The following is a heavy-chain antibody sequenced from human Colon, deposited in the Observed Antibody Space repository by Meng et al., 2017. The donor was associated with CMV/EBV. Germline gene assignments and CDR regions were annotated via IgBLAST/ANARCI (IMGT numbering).Heavy chain of an antibody. CDR2: ISSAGGDR. Sequence: GESLKISCVASGFAFSSYEMNWVRQAPGKGLEWVAYISSAGGDRYYADSVKGRFTISRHNAQRSLYLEMNSLSGDDTAVYYCARDLISGTYSGYESDLGHWGQGTLVTVSS. CDR3: ARDLISGTYSGYESDLGH. CDR1: GFAFSSYE. J-gene: IGHJ5*02. D-gene: IGHD5-12*01. V-gene: IGHV3-48*03.